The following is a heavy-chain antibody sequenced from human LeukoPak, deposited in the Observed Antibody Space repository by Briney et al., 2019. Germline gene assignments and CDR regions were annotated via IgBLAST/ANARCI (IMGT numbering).Heavy chain of an antibody. D-gene: IGHD5-12*01. CDR2: IGGSGGST. CDR3: AKVTSGYDTRDY. V-gene: IGHV3-23*01. J-gene: IGHJ4*02. CDR1: AFTFSSYA. Sequence: RGSRRLSWAAAAFTFSSYAMSWVRQAPGKGLEWVSAIGGSGGSTYYTDSVQGRFTISRDNSKNTLYLQMNSLRAEDTAVYYCAKVTSGYDTRDYWGQGTLVTVSS.